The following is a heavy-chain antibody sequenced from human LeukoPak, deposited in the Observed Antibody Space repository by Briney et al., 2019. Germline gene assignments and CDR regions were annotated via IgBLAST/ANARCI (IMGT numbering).Heavy chain of an antibody. V-gene: IGHV4-30-4*08. J-gene: IGHJ4*02. D-gene: IGHD6-13*01. CDR2: IYYRGST. CDR1: GGSISSSDYY. Sequence: PSETLSLTCTVSGGSISSSDYYWRSTRQPPGKGRGLIAYIYYRGSTYYHPSLKTRATISVDTSKNQFSRKLSSVTAADTAVYYCARGQIQGQQLELDYWGQGTLVTVSS. CDR3: ARGQIQGQQLELDY.